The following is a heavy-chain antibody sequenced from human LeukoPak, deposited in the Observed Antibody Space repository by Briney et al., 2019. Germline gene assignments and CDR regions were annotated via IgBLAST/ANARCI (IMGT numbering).Heavy chain of an antibody. V-gene: IGHV3-74*01. D-gene: IGHD3-22*01. J-gene: IGHJ1*01. Sequence: GGSLRLSCAPSGFTFSSYWMHWVRQAPGPGLVCVSRIKSDGSTNYADSVKGRFTISRDNAKNTVSLQMNSLRAEDTGVYFCARAPSEIGGYYPEYFRHWGQGTLVTVSS. CDR3: ARAPSEIGGYYPEYFRH. CDR1: GFTFSSYW. CDR2: IKSDGST.